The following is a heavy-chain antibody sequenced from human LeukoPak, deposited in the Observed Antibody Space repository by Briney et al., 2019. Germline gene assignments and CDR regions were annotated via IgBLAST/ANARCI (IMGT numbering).Heavy chain of an antibody. Sequence: GGSLRLSCAASGFTFSSYGLHWVRQAPGKGLEWVAVISYDGSNKYYADSVKGRFTISRDNSKNTLYLQMKSLRAEDTAVYYCAKPGIPVAGSGPYYFDYWGQGTLVTVSS. V-gene: IGHV3-30*18. J-gene: IGHJ4*02. CDR2: ISYDGSNK. D-gene: IGHD6-19*01. CDR3: AKPGIPVAGSGPYYFDY. CDR1: GFTFSSYG.